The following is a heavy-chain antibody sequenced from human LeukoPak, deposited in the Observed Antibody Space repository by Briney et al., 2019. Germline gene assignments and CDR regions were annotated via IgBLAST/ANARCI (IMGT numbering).Heavy chain of an antibody. V-gene: IGHV3-30*02. D-gene: IGHD3-22*01. J-gene: IGHJ1*01. CDR2: IRYDGSNK. Sequence: GGSLRLSCAASGFTFSSYGMHWVRQAPGKGLEWVAFIRYDGSNKYYADSVKGRFTISRDNSKNTLYLQMNSLRAEDTAMYYCAKDQYYDSSGYYPAEYFQHWGQGTLVTVSS. CDR3: AKDQYYDSSGYYPAEYFQH. CDR1: GFTFSSYG.